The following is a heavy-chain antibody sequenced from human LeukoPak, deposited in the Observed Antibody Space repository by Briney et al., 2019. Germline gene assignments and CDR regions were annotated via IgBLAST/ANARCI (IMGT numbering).Heavy chain of an antibody. V-gene: IGHV3-30*02. D-gene: IGHD6-13*01. Sequence: GGSLRLSCAASGFTFSSYGMHWVRQAPGKGLEWVAFIRYDGSNKHYADSVKGRFTISRDNSKNTLYLQMNSLRAEDTAVYYCAKLVAAAYDAFDIWGQGTMVTVSS. CDR3: AKLVAAAYDAFDI. CDR1: GFTFSSYG. J-gene: IGHJ3*02. CDR2: IRYDGSNK.